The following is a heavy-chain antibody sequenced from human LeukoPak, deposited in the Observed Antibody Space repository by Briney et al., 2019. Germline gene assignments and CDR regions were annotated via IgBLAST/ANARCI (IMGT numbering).Heavy chain of an antibody. CDR2: IIPIFGTA. CDR3: ARVGYCSSTSCYYYYYGMDV. CDR1: GGTFSSYA. J-gene: IGHJ6*04. Sequence: GALVKVSCKASGGTFSSYAISWVRQAPGQGLEWMGGIIPIFGTANYAQKFQGRVTITADESTSTAYMELSSLRSEDTAVYYCARVGYCSSTSCYYYYYGMDVWGKGTTVTVSS. D-gene: IGHD2-2*01. V-gene: IGHV1-69*01.